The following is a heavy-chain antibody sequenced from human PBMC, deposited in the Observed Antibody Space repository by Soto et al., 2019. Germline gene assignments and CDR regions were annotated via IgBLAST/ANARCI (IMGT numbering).Heavy chain of an antibody. Sequence: WVKGSCKASGYTFIGYGISWVRQAPGQGLEWMGWISGYNGDTGYAQNFQGRVTMTTDATTNTPYMDLRTLRSDDPAVYYCARDSGSAAPYYFFYASVVRGR. J-gene: IGHJ2*01. CDR3: ARDSGSAAPYYFFYASVV. CDR2: ISGYNGDT. V-gene: IGHV1-18*04. CDR1: GYTFIGYG. D-gene: IGHD1-26*01.